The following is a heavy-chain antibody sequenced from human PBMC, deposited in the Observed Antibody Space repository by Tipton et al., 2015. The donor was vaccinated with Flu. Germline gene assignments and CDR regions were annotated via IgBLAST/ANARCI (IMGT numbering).Heavy chain of an antibody. CDR1: GFTFSDYY. CDR3: ASQYYYAFDF. D-gene: IGHD3-10*01. Sequence: SLRLSCAASGFTFSDYYMSWIRQAPGKGLEWVSYISGSGSIIYYADSVKGRFTISRDNAKKSLFLQMNSLRAGDTAVYYCASQYYYAFDFWGQGTMVTVSS. J-gene: IGHJ3*01. CDR2: ISGSGSII. V-gene: IGHV3-11*01.